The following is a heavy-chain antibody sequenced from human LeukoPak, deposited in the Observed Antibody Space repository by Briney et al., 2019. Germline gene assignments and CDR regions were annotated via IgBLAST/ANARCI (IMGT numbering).Heavy chain of an antibody. CDR2: ISGGSDYI. V-gene: IGHV3-21*01. CDR3: ARVKFGEYGMDV. CDR1: GLNFSVWR. D-gene: IGHD3-10*01. J-gene: IGHJ6*02. Sequence: GGSLTLFCAASGLNFSVWRMNWVRQAPGKGPEGDSSISGGSDYIHYSDAVKGRFTISRDNAENSLYLQMNSLRAEDTGVYYCARVKFGEYGMDVWGQGTTVTVSS.